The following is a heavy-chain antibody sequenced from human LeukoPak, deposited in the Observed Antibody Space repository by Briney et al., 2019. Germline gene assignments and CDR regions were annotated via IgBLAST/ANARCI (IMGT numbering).Heavy chain of an antibody. CDR3: ATGLSDY. CDR1: GSTFSNYS. CDR2: ITSSGRTI. Sequence: GGSLRLSCAASGSTFSNYSMNWVRQAPGKGLEWVSYITSSGRTIYYADSVKGRFTISRDNAKNSLYLQMNSLRAEDTALYYCATGLSDYWGQGTLVTVSS. J-gene: IGHJ4*02. V-gene: IGHV3-48*01.